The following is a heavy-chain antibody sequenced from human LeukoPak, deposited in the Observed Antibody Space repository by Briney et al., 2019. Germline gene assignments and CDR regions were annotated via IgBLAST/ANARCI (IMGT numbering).Heavy chain of an antibody. J-gene: IGHJ4*02. CDR3: AKDGGWYFDY. CDR1: GFTFSSSG. Sequence: PGGSLRLSCAASGFTFSSSGMHWVRQAPGKGLEWVAIISYDGSQKYFADSVKGRFTISRDNSKNTLYLQMDSLRAEDTAVYYCAKDGGWYFDYWGQGTLVTVSS. D-gene: IGHD6-19*01. V-gene: IGHV3-30*18. CDR2: ISYDGSQK.